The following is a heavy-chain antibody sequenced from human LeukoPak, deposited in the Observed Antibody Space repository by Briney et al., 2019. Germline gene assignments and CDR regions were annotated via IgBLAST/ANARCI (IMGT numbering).Heavy chain of an antibody. Sequence: GGSLRLPCAASGFTFSDYSMSWVRQAPGKGLEWLSYISSSSTTIYYVDSVKGRFTISRDNAKNSLYLQMNSLRAEDTAVYYCARDFQYSGSYQGYFDYWGQGTLVTVSS. D-gene: IGHD1-26*01. V-gene: IGHV3-48*01. J-gene: IGHJ4*02. CDR2: ISSSSTTI. CDR3: ARDFQYSGSYQGYFDY. CDR1: GFTFSDYS.